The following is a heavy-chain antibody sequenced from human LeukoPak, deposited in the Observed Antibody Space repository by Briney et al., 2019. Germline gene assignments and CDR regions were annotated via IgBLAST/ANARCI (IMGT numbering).Heavy chain of an antibody. CDR3: ARQERYGSGSYGFDY. Sequence: SETLSLTCTVSGGSISSSRYYWGWVRQPPGKGLEWIGTIHYSGTTYYNPSLKSRVTISVDTSKYQFSLRLRSVTAADTAVYSCARQERYGSGSYGFDYWGQGTLVTVSS. J-gene: IGHJ4*02. CDR2: IHYSGTT. D-gene: IGHD3-10*01. V-gene: IGHV4-39*01. CDR1: GGSISSSRYY.